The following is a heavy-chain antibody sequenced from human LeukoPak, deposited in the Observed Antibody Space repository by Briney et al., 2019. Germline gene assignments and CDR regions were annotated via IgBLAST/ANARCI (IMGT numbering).Heavy chain of an antibody. V-gene: IGHV3-48*01. CDR1: GFTFSSYW. J-gene: IGHJ4*02. CDR2: IRHDSSDI. D-gene: IGHD3-10*01. Sequence: GGSLRLSCAASGFTFSSYWMSWVRQAPGKGLEWVSYIRHDSSDILYADSVKGRFTISRDDVKNSLYLQLNGLRANDTAVYYCARDSPGWGGFDFWGQGTLVTVSS. CDR3: ARDSPGWGGFDF.